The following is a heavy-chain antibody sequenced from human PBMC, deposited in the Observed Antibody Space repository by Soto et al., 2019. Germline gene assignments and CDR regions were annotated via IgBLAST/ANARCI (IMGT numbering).Heavy chain of an antibody. CDR2: INRSGST. Sequence: SETLSLTCAVYGGSFSGYYWSWIRQPPGKGLEWIGEINRSGSTYYSPSLKSRVTISVDTSKNQFSLKLSSVTAADTAVYYCARRRTSYGMDVWGQGTTVTVSS. CDR1: GGSFSGYY. V-gene: IGHV4-34*01. J-gene: IGHJ6*02. CDR3: ARRRTSYGMDV.